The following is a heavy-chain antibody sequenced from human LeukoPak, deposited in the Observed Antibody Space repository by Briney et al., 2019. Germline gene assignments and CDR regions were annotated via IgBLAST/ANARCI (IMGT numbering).Heavy chain of an antibody. CDR3: AKDRPLWFGELGGFFFDY. CDR1: GFTFSSYA. D-gene: IGHD3-10*01. Sequence: GGSLRLSCAASGFTFSSYAMSWVRQAPGKGLEWVSAISGSGGSTYYAHSVKGRFTISRDNSKNTLYLQMNSLRAEDTAVYYCAKDRPLWFGELGGFFFDYWGQGTLVTVSS. J-gene: IGHJ4*02. CDR2: ISGSGGST. V-gene: IGHV3-23*01.